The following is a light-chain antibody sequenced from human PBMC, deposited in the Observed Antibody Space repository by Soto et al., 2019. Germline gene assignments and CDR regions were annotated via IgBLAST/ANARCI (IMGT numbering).Light chain of an antibody. CDR1: SSDVVGHSF. V-gene: IGLV2-8*01. J-gene: IGLJ2*01. Sequence: QSALSQPPSASGSPGQSVTISCTGTSSDVVGHSFVSWYQQRPGKDPKLMIYEDIKRPSWVPDRFSGSKSGNTASLTVSGLQSEDEADYYCSSYSDSKSVIFGGGTKLTVL. CDR2: EDI. CDR3: SSYSDSKSVI.